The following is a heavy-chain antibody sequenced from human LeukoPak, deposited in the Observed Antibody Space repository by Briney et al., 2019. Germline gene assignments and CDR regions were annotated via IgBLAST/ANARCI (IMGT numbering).Heavy chain of an antibody. Sequence: SVKVSCKASGCTFSSYAISWVRQAPGQGLEWMGGIIPIFGTANYAQKFQGRVTITTDESTSTAYMELSSLRAEDTAVYYCARSSNYYDSSGPFDYWGQGTLVTVSS. CDR1: GCTFSSYA. D-gene: IGHD3-22*01. CDR2: IIPIFGTA. CDR3: ARSSNYYDSSGPFDY. V-gene: IGHV1-69*05. J-gene: IGHJ4*02.